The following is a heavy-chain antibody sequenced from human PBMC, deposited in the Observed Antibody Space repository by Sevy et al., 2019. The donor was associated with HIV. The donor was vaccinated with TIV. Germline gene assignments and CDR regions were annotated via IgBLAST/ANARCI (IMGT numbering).Heavy chain of an antibody. CDR1: GDSFSGYT. D-gene: IGHD2-21*02. J-gene: IGHJ1*01. CDR2: IIPISGPAGPT. CDR3: ARASSCGGDCYYLQY. V-gene: IGHV1-69*06. Sequence: ASVKVSCKSSGDSFSGYTIIWVRQAPGQGLEWMGGIIPISGPAGPTNFAQNFQDRATITADISTHTAYMELSSLRSEDTALYFCARASSCGGDCYYLQYWGQGTLVTVSS.